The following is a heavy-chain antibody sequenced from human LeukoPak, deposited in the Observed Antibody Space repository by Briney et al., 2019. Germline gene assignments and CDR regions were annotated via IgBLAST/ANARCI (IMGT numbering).Heavy chain of an antibody. CDR2: IYYSGST. CDR3: ARGITQKYYYGSGSYYNLGWDYFDY. J-gene: IGHJ4*02. Sequence: PSETLSLTCTVSGGSISSSSYYWGWIRQPPGKGLEWIGSIYYSGSTYYNPSLKSRVTISVDTSKNQFSLKLSSVTAADTAVYYCARGITQKYYYGSGSYYNLGWDYFDYWGRGTLVTVSS. V-gene: IGHV4-39*01. D-gene: IGHD3-10*01. CDR1: GGSISSSSYY.